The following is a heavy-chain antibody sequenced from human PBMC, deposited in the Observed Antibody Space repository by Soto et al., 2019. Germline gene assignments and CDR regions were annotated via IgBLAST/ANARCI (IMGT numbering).Heavy chain of an antibody. CDR3: ARSSGGITPYNWFDP. Sequence: ASVKVSCKASGGTFSSYAISWVRQAPGQGLEWMGGIVPIFGTANYAQKFQGRVTITADESTSTAYMELSSLRSEDTAVYYCARSSGGITPYNWFDPWGQGTLVTVSS. J-gene: IGHJ5*02. V-gene: IGHV1-69*13. D-gene: IGHD3-16*01. CDR2: IVPIFGTA. CDR1: GGTFSSYA.